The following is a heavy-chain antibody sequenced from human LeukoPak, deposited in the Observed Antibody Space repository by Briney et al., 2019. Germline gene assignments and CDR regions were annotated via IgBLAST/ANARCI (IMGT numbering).Heavy chain of an antibody. J-gene: IGHJ4*02. V-gene: IGHV3-74*01. CDR2: INSDGRST. CDR1: GFIFRTSW. Sequence: GGSLRLSCAASGFIFRTSWMHWVRQAPGKGLVWVSRINSDGRSTNYADSVKGRFSISRDNAENTLYLQMNSLRVEDTAVYYCVRGADTGYSSDSWGQGTLVTVSS. D-gene: IGHD3-9*01. CDR3: VRGADTGYSSDS.